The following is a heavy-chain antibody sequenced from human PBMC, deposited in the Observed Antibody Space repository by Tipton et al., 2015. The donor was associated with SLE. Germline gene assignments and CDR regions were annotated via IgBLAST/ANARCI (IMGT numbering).Heavy chain of an antibody. Sequence: TLSLTCTVSGGSISSGGHYWSWIRQPAGKGLEWIGRIYKSGSTNYNPSLRGRVTIAVDTSKNQFSLKMTSMTAEDTAVYYCAREGSSSRLDPWGQGTLVTVSS. V-gene: IGHV4-61*02. J-gene: IGHJ5*02. D-gene: IGHD6-6*01. CDR3: AREGSSSRLDP. CDR2: IYKSGST. CDR1: GGSISSGGHY.